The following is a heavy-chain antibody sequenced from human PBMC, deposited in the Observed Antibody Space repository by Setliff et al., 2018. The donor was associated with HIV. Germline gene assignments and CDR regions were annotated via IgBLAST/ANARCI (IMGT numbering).Heavy chain of an antibody. D-gene: IGHD1-26*01. CDR1: GVSFSGYS. Sequence: SETLSLTCAVYGVSFSGYSWSWIRQPPGKGLEWIGEIFHNGTINCNPSLKSQVALSIDTFKSQISLNMTSLTTADTAIYYCGRGPHIVGAPWTVIDYWAQGKPVTVSS. CDR3: GRGPHIVGAPWTVIDY. CDR2: IFHNGTI. V-gene: IGHV4-34*01. J-gene: IGHJ4*02.